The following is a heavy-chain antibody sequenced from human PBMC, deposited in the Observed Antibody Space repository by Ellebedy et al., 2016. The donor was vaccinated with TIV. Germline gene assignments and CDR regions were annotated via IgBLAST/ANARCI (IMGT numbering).Heavy chain of an antibody. D-gene: IGHD2-15*01. J-gene: IGHJ3*01. Sequence: GESLKISCAGSGFTFTDYYIDWVRQAPGKGLEWVGRTRNKAKSYTTEYAASVRGRFTISRDDSENSVYLQMNSLKSDDTAVNYCAREMGSRGSDDALDFWGRGTMVTVSS. CDR2: TRNKAKSYTT. V-gene: IGHV3-72*01. CDR3: AREMGSRGSDDALDF. CDR1: GFTFTDYY.